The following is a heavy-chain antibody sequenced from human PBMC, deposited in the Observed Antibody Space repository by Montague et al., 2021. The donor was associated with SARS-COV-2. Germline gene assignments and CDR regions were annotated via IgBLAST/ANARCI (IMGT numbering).Heavy chain of an antibody. CDR2: ISWNSGSI. CDR1: GFTFDDYA. Sequence: SLRLSCAASGFTFDDYAMHWVRQAPGKGLEWVSGISWNSGSIGYADSVKGRFTISRDNAKDSLYLRMNSLRAEDTALYYCAFYGDYALDYWGQGTLVTVSS. D-gene: IGHD4-17*01. CDR3: AFYGDYALDY. J-gene: IGHJ4*02. V-gene: IGHV3-9*01.